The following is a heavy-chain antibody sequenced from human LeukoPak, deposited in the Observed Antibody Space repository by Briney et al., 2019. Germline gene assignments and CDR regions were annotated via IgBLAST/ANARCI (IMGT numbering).Heavy chain of an antibody. D-gene: IGHD5-18*01. J-gene: IGHJ4*02. CDR2: IGGNGDST. CDR3: AKSCCDKRGFDTAMT. Sequence: PGGSLRLSCAASGFTFSNYAMSWVRQAPGKGLDWVSAIGGNGDSTYYAVSVKGRFTISRDNSKNTLFLQMNSLRAEDTALYYCAKSCCDKRGFDTAMTWGQGTLVTVSS. CDR1: GFTFSNYA. V-gene: IGHV3-23*01.